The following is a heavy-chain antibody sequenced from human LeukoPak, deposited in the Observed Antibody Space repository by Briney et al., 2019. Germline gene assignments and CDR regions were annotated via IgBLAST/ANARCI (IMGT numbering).Heavy chain of an antibody. Sequence: GGSLRLSCAASGFTFSSYAMSWVRQAPGMGLEWVSGISGSGGGTYYADSVKGRFTISRDNSKNTLYLQMNSLRAEDTAVYYCAKDLGAARDAFDIWGQGTMVTVSS. CDR2: ISGSGGGT. CDR1: GFTFSSYA. J-gene: IGHJ3*02. V-gene: IGHV3-23*01. D-gene: IGHD6-13*01. CDR3: AKDLGAARDAFDI.